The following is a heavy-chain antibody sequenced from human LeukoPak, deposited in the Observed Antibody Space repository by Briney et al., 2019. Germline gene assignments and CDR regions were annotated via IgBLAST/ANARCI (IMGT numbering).Heavy chain of an antibody. V-gene: IGHV4-39*01. CDR2: IYYSGST. CDR3: ARQALDPASIAAPDWFDP. Sequence: SETLSLTCTVSGGSISSSSYYWGWIRRPPGKGLEWIGSIYYSGSTYYNPSLKSRVTISVDTSKNQFSLKLSSVTAADTAVYHCARQALDPASIAAPDWFDPWGQGTLVTVSS. J-gene: IGHJ5*02. CDR1: GGSISSSSYY. D-gene: IGHD6-6*01.